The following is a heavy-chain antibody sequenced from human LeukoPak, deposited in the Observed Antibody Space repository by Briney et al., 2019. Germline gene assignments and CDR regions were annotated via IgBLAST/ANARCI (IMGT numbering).Heavy chain of an antibody. J-gene: IGHJ2*01. Sequence: GGSLRLSCAASGFTVSSNYMSWVRQAPGKGLEWVSVIYSGGSTYYADSVKGRFTISRDNSKNTLYLQMNSLRAEDTAVYYCARARSGDYSWYFDLWGRGTLVTVSS. CDR2: IYSGGST. CDR1: GFTVSSNY. V-gene: IGHV3-66*01. D-gene: IGHD4-17*01. CDR3: ARARSGDYSWYFDL.